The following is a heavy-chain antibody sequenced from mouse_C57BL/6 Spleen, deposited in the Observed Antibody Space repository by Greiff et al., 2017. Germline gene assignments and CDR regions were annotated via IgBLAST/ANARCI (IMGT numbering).Heavy chain of an antibody. CDR2: IDPSDSYT. J-gene: IGHJ2*01. CDR1: GYTFTSYW. CDR3: ARRNWGDY. D-gene: IGHD4-1*01. Sequence: QVQLKQPGAELVKPGASVKLSCKASGYTFTSYWMQWVKQRPGQGLEWIGEIDPSDSYTNYNQKFKGKATLTVDTSSSTAYMQLSSLTSEDSAVYYCARRNWGDYWGQGTTLTVSS. V-gene: IGHV1-50*01.